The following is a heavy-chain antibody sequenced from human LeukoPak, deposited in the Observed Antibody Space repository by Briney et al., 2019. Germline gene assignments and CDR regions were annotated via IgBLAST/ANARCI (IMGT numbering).Heavy chain of an antibody. D-gene: IGHD3-22*01. Sequence: ASVKVSCKASGYTFTSYGISWVRQAPGQGLEWMGWISAYNGNINYPQKLQGRVTMTTDTSTSTAYMELRSLRPDDTAVYYCARGKDYYDSSGYYFDYWGQGTLVTVSS. CDR1: GYTFTSYG. CDR2: ISAYNGNI. CDR3: ARGKDYYDSSGYYFDY. J-gene: IGHJ4*02. V-gene: IGHV1-18*01.